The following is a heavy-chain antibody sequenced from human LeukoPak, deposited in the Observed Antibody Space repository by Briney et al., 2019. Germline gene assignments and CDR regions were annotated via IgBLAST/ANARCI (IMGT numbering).Heavy chain of an antibody. CDR2: VYHTGST. D-gene: IGHD3-22*01. J-gene: IGHJ4*02. CDR1: DDSITMYY. V-gene: IGHV4-59*01. Sequence: SETLSLTCSVSDDSITMYYWTWIRQPPGKGLEWIGYVYHTGSTNFNPSLNGRVSISVDTSKNQFSLKPSSVTAADTAVYYCARLYYYDSSGYLFDYWGQGTLVTVSS. CDR3: ARLYYYDSSGYLFDY.